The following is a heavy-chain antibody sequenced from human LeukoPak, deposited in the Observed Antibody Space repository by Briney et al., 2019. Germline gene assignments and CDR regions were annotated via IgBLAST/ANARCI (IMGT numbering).Heavy chain of an antibody. V-gene: IGHV4-38-2*02. J-gene: IGHJ5*02. CDR2: IYHSGST. Sequence: SETLSLTCIVSNSSISSGFHWGWIRQPPGKGLEWIGSIYHSGSTYYNPSLKSRVTISVDTSKNQFSLKLRSVTAADTAVYYCAREAVTIFALVRTQTTKSPHRFDPWGQGTLVTVSS. CDR3: AREAVTIFALVRTQTTKSPHRFDP. CDR1: NSSISSGFH. D-gene: IGHD3/OR15-3a*01.